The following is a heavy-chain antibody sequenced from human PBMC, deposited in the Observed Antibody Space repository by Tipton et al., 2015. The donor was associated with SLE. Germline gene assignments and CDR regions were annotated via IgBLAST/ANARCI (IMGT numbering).Heavy chain of an antibody. V-gene: IGHV4-39*07. CDR1: GDSISGSRYY. J-gene: IGHJ4*01. CDR3: ARDDDSWSGYYLCQY. D-gene: IGHD3-3*01. Sequence: GLVKPSETLSLTCTVSGDSISGSRYYWGWIRQPPGKGPEWIATIFYTGITHYNPSLKSRVTISVDTSKNLFSLKLTSVTAADTAVYYCARDDDSWSGYYLCQYWGPGSLVTVSS. CDR2: IFYTGIT.